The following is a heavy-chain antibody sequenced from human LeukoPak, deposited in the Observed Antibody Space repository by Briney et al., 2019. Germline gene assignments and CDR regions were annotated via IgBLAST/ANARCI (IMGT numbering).Heavy chain of an antibody. CDR1: GFTFSTYW. J-gene: IGHJ4*02. CDR3: TRDLYYFDSHGYYASDH. D-gene: IGHD3-22*01. Sequence: PGGSLRLSCEASGFTFSTYWISWVRQAPGKGLEWVANINQDGSERHYVASLRGRFTISRENAKNSLFLEMSSLRAEDTAVYFCTRDLYYFDSHGYYASDHWGQGTLVTVSS. V-gene: IGHV3-7*01. CDR2: INQDGSER.